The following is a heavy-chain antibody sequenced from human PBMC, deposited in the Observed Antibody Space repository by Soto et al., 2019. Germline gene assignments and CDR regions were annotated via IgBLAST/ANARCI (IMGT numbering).Heavy chain of an antibody. J-gene: IGHJ6*02. Sequence: QLQRQESGPGLVKPSQNLSLTCTVSGGSISSGGYYWSWIRQHPGKGLEWIGYIYYSGSTYYNPSLKSRVTISVDTSKNQFSLKLSSVTAADTAVYYCARDLQYSRLFYGMDVWGQGTTVTVSS. CDR1: GGSISSGGYY. V-gene: IGHV4-31*03. CDR2: IYYSGST. CDR3: ARDLQYSRLFYGMDV. D-gene: IGHD6-13*01.